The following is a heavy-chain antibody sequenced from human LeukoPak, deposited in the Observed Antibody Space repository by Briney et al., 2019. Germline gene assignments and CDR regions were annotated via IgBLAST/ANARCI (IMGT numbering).Heavy chain of an antibody. CDR1: GFTFDDYA. V-gene: IGHV3-9*01. Sequence: GRSLRLSCAASGFTFDDYAMRWVRQAPGKGLEWVSGISWNSGSIGYADSVKGRFTISRDNAKNSLYLQMNSLRAEDTALYYCAKVYRAKDSSVYFDYWGQGTLVTVSS. CDR2: ISWNSGSI. CDR3: AKVYRAKDSSVYFDY. J-gene: IGHJ4*02. D-gene: IGHD6-25*01.